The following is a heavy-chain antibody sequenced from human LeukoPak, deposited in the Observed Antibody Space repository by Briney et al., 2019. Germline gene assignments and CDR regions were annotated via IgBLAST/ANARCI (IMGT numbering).Heavy chain of an antibody. CDR2: ISGSGGST. CDR3: AKDQGSGWYRDAFDI. Sequence: GGSLRLSCAASGFTFSSYAMSWVRQAPGKGLEWVSAISGSGGSTYYADSVKGRFTISRDNSRNTLYLQMNSLRAEDTAVYYCAKDQGSGWYRDAFDIWGQGTMVTVSS. D-gene: IGHD6-19*01. J-gene: IGHJ3*02. CDR1: GFTFSSYA. V-gene: IGHV3-23*01.